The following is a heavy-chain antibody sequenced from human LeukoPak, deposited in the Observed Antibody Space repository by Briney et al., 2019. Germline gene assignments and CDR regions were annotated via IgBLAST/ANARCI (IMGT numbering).Heavy chain of an antibody. Sequence: GGSLRLSCAASGFIFSNYGMHWVRQAPGKGLEWVAVIWYDGSKKYYADSVKGRFTISRDDSRNTLYLQMNSLRAEDTAVYYCARVYSSGWADFDYWGQGTLVTVSS. V-gene: IGHV3-33*01. CDR2: IWYDGSKK. J-gene: IGHJ4*02. CDR3: ARVYSSGWADFDY. D-gene: IGHD6-19*01. CDR1: GFIFSNYG.